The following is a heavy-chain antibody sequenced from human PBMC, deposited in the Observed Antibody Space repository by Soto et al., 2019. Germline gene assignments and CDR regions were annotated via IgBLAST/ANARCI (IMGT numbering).Heavy chain of an antibody. D-gene: IGHD2-15*01. CDR3: ARYNVASSTFYFDF. Sequence: SETLSLTCAVSGASVSSTYWWSWVRQPPGKGPEWIGEINHRGSANYNPSLKSRVTISVDISKSQFSLRLTSVTAADTAVYYCARYNVASSTFYFDFWGQGALVTVSS. CDR1: GASVSSTYW. J-gene: IGHJ4*02. V-gene: IGHV4-4*02. CDR2: INHRGSA.